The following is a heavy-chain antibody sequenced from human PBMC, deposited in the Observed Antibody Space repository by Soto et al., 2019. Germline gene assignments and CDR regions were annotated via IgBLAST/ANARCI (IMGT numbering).Heavy chain of an antibody. Sequence: SETLSLTCAVYGGSFSGYYWSWIRQPPGKGLEWIGEINHSGSTNYNPSLKSRVTISVDTSKNQFSLKLSSVTAADTAVYYCATGNGPFGNSRRVSSSWGVYWGQGTLVTVSS. CDR1: GGSFSGYY. V-gene: IGHV4-34*01. J-gene: IGHJ4*02. D-gene: IGHD6-13*01. CDR3: ATGNGPFGNSRRVSSSWGVY. CDR2: INHSGST.